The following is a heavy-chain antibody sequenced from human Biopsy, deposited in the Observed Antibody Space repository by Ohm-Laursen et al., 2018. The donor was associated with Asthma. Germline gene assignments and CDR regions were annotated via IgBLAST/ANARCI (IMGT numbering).Heavy chain of an antibody. V-gene: IGHV1-18*01. CDR1: GYTFNSAG. Sequence: GASVKVSCKSSGYTFNSAGITWVRQAPGQGLEWMGWISGYNGNTKVAQKLQDRVTMITDTSTSTAYMELRSLRSDDTAVYFCARAADYSHYYGIDVWGQGTTVTVS. CDR3: ARAADYSHYYGIDV. CDR2: ISGYNGNT. J-gene: IGHJ6*02. D-gene: IGHD3-10*01.